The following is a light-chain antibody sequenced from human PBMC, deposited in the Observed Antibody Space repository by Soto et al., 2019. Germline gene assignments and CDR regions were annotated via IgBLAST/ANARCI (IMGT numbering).Light chain of an antibody. CDR1: QTISSW. V-gene: IGKV1-5*03. CDR2: KAS. J-gene: IGKJ1*01. CDR3: QHYNSYSEA. Sequence: DIQMTQSPSTLSGSVGDRVTITCRASQTISSWLAWYQQKPGKAPKPLIYKASTLKSGVPSRFSVSGSGTEFTLAISSLQPDDFATYYCQHYNSYSEAFGQGSKVELK.